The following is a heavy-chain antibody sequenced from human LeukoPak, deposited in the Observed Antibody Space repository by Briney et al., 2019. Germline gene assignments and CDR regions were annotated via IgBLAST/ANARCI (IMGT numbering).Heavy chain of an antibody. CDR1: GFTSSSYW. Sequence: GGPLRLSCAASGFTSSSYWMSWVRQAPGKGLEWVANIKQDGSEKYYVDSVKGRFTISRDNAKNSLYLQMNSLGAEDTAVYYCARDRGSSGWYEFDSWGQGTLVTVSS. D-gene: IGHD6-19*01. CDR3: ARDRGSSGWYEFDS. V-gene: IGHV3-7*01. J-gene: IGHJ4*02. CDR2: IKQDGSEK.